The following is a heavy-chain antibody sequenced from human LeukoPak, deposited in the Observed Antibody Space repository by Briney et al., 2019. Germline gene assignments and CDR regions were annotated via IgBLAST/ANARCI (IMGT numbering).Heavy chain of an antibody. D-gene: IGHD3-10*01. CDR2: MYYSGST. CDR1: GDSISSYY. J-gene: IGHJ4*02. CDR3: ARHGNQDSRSYPLDY. V-gene: IGHV4-59*08. Sequence: SETLSLICTVSGDSISSYYWSWVRQPPGQGLEWIAYMYYSGSTNYNPSLKSRVTVSIDTSKNQFSLMLTSVAAADTAVYYCARHGNQDSRSYPLDYWGQGILVTVSS.